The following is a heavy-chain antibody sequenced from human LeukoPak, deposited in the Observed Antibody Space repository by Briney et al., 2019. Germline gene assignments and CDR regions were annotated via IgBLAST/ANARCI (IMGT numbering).Heavy chain of an antibody. CDR3: ARNSGSIYPFDY. J-gene: IGHJ4*02. CDR1: GYTFTSYY. V-gene: IGHV1-46*01. D-gene: IGHD3-22*01. Sequence: ASVKVSCKASGYTFTSYYMHWVRQAPGQGVEGMGIINPSGGSTSYAQKFQGRVTMTRDTSTSTVYMELSSLRSEDTAVYYCARNSGSIYPFDYWGQGTLVTVSS. CDR2: INPSGGST.